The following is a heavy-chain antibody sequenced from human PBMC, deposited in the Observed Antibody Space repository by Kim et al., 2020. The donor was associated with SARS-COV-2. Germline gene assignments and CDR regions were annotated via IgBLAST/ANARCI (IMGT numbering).Heavy chain of an antibody. CDR3: ARAAIFGTWDY. V-gene: IGHV4-59*01. J-gene: IGHJ4*02. D-gene: IGHD3-3*01. CDR1: GGSISSYY. Sequence: GSLSLTCTVSGGSISSYYWSWIRQPPGKGLEWIGYIYYSGSTNYNPSLKSRVTISVDTSKNQFSLKLSSVTAADTAVYYCARAAIFGTWDYWGQGTLVTVSS. CDR2: IYYSGST.